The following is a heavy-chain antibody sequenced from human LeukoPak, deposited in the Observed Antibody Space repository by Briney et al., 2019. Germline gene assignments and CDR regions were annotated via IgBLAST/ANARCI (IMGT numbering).Heavy chain of an antibody. CDR1: GFTFSSYA. CDR2: LSYDGSNK. V-gene: IGHV3-30-3*01. CDR3: ARGGGGVWFGEYKIDY. J-gene: IGHJ4*02. Sequence: GGSLRLSCAASGFTFSSYAMHWVRQAPGKGLEWVAVLSYDGSNKYYADSVKGRFTISRDNSKNTLYLQMNSLRAEDTAVYYCARGGGGVWFGEYKIDYWGPGTLVTVSS. D-gene: IGHD3-10*01.